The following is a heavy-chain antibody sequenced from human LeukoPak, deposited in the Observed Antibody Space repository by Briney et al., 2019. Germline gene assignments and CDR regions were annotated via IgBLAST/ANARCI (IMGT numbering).Heavy chain of an antibody. J-gene: IGHJ4*02. D-gene: IGHD2-15*01. CDR2: IYTSGNT. CDR1: GGSISSYY. CDR3: ARDHCSGGSCYFPLDY. V-gene: IGHV4-4*07. Sequence: PSETLSLTCTVSGGSISSYYWSWIRQPAGKGLEWIGRIYTSGNTNYNPSLKSRVTMSVDTSKNQLSLKLSSVTAADTAVYYCARDHCSGGSCYFPLDYWGQGTLVTVSS.